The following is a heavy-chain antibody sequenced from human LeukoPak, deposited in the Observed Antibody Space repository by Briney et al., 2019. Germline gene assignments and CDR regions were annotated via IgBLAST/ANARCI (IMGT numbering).Heavy chain of an antibody. CDR1: GGSISSGGYS. J-gene: IGHJ3*02. CDR2: IYHSGST. CDR3: ARGIVGYYDSSGYWRSAFDI. V-gene: IGHV4-30-2*01. Sequence: PSQTLSLTCAVSGGSISSGGYSWSWIRQPPGKGLEWIGYIYHSGSTYYNPSLKSRVTISVDRSKNQFSLKLSSVTAADTAVYYCARGIVGYYDSSGYWRSAFDIWGQGTMVTVS. D-gene: IGHD3-22*01.